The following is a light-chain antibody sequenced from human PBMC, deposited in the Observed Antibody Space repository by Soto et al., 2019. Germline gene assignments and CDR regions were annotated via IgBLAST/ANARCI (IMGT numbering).Light chain of an antibody. CDR3: QQSYCTPRT. CDR1: QSISSY. V-gene: IGKV1-39*01. Sequence: DIQMTQSPSSLSASVGDRVTITCRASQSISSYLNWYQQKPGKAPKLLIYAASSLQSGVPSRFSGSGSGTDFTLTISSLQPVDFATYYCQQSYCTPRTFGQGTKVETK. CDR2: AAS. J-gene: IGKJ1*01.